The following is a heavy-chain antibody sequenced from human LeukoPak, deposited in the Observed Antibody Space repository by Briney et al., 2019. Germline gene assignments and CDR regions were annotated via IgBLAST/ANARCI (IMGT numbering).Heavy chain of an antibody. CDR3: ARERGSSGLHY. CDR2: IWYDGSNK. J-gene: IGHJ4*02. V-gene: IGHV3-33*01. D-gene: IGHD3-22*01. CDR1: GFTFSSYG. Sequence: GGSLRPSCAASGFTFSSYGMHWVRQAPGKGLEWVAVIWYDGSNKYYADSVKGRFTISRDNSKNTLYLQMNSLRAEDTAVYYCARERGSSGLHYWGQGTRVTVSS.